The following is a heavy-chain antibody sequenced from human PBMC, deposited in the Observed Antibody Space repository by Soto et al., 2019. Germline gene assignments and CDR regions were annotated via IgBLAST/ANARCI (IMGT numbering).Heavy chain of an antibody. V-gene: IGHV3-21*01. Sequence: EVQLVESGGGLVKPGGSLRLSCAASGFTFSSYSMNWVRQAPGKGLEWVSSISSSSSYIYYAYSVKGRFTISRDNAKNSLYLQMNSLRAEDTAVYYCARTGYCSSTSCFYYYYYYYMDVWGKGTTVTVSS. CDR1: GFTFSSYS. D-gene: IGHD2-2*01. CDR2: ISSSSSYI. CDR3: ARTGYCSSTSCFYYYYYYYMDV. J-gene: IGHJ6*03.